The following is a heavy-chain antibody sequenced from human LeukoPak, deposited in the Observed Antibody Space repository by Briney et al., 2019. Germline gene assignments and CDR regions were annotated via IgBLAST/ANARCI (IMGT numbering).Heavy chain of an antibody. Sequence: SETLSLTCAVYGGSFSGYYWSWIRQPPGKGLEWIGEINHSGSTNYNPSLKSRVTISVDTSKNQFSLKLSSVTAADTAVYYCARGPVLTGSLLYYYYYMDVWGKGTTVTVSS. CDR3: ARGPVLTGSLLYYYYYMDV. V-gene: IGHV4-34*01. CDR1: GGSFSGYY. D-gene: IGHD3-9*01. CDR2: INHSGST. J-gene: IGHJ6*03.